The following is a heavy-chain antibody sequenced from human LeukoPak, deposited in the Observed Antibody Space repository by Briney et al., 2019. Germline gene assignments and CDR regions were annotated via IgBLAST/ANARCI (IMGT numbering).Heavy chain of an antibody. J-gene: IGHJ3*02. D-gene: IGHD6-13*01. CDR3: ARSVRTIAAAWYDAFDI. Sequence: SETLSLTRTVSGGSISSSSYYWGWIRQPPGKGLEWIGSIYYSGSTYYNPSLKSRVTISVDTSKNQFSLKLSSVTAADTAVYYCARSVRTIAAAWYDAFDIWGQGTMVTVSS. CDR1: GGSISSSSYY. V-gene: IGHV4-39*01. CDR2: IYYSGST.